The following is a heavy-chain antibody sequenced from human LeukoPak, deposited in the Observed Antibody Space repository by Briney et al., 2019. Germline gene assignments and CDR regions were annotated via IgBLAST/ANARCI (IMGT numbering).Heavy chain of an antibody. CDR2: ISTYNGDT. CDR3: ARVGGSSWSRGPNWFDP. Sequence: GASVKVSCKASGYTFTSYGISWVRQAPGQGLEWMGWISTYNGDTNYAQKLQGRVTMTTDTSTNTAYMELSSLRSEDTAVYYCARVGGSSWSRGPNWFDPWGQGTLVTVSS. D-gene: IGHD6-13*01. V-gene: IGHV1-18*01. J-gene: IGHJ5*02. CDR1: GYTFTSYG.